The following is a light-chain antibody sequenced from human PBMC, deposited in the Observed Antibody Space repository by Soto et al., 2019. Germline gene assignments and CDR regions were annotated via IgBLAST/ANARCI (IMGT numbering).Light chain of an antibody. CDR2: TND. J-gene: IGLJ2*01. Sequence: QAVLTQPPSASGTPGQRVTISCSGSNSNIGSNTVNWYQQLPGTAPRLLIYTNDLRPSGVPDRFSASRSGTSASLAISGLQSEDEANFYCATWDDSLDGPVFGGGTKLTVL. CDR1: NSNIGSNT. CDR3: ATWDDSLDGPV. V-gene: IGLV1-44*01.